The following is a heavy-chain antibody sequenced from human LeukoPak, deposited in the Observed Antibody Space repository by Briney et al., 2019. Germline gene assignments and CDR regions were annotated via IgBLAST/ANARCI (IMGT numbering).Heavy chain of an antibody. CDR3: AKFGRPAAGTL. CDR1: GFTFSSSA. J-gene: IGHJ4*02. CDR2: ISGSGTNT. V-gene: IGHV3-23*01. D-gene: IGHD2-2*01. Sequence: PGGSLRLSCAASGFTFSSSAMSWVRQAPGKGLEWVSAISGSGTNTYYTDTVKGRFTISRDNSKNTLYLQMNSLRAGDTAVYFCAKFGRPAAGTLWGQGTLVTVSS.